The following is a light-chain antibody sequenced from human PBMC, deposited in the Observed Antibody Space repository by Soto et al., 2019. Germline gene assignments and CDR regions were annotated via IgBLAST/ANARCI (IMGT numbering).Light chain of an antibody. CDR1: ASNLGGNP. J-gene: IGLJ3*02. V-gene: IGLV1-40*01. CDR3: QSYDSNLVGLV. Sequence: QAVLTQPPSVSGTPGQKVSISCSGSASNLGGNPVNWYQHLPGAAPKLLIYGNNNRPSGVSDRFSGSKSATSASLAITGLQPGDEADYYCQSYDSNLVGLVFGAGTKVTVL. CDR2: GNN.